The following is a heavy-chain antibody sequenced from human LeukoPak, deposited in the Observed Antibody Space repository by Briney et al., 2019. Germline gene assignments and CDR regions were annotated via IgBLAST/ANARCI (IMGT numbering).Heavy chain of an antibody. CDR2: ISPDDSDT. CDR1: GYSFTTYW. Sequence: GESLKISCKGSGYSFTTYWIAWVRQMPGKGLEWMGIISPDDSDTRYSPSFQAQVTISADKSINTAYLQWSSLQASDTAIYYCASRPHYYDTWDYWGQGTLVTVSS. D-gene: IGHD3-22*01. CDR3: ASRPHYYDTWDY. V-gene: IGHV5-51*01. J-gene: IGHJ4*02.